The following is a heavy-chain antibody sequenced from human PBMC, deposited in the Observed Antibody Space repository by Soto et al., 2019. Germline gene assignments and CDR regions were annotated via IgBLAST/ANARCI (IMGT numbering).Heavy chain of an antibody. Sequence: GGSLRLSCAASGFTFSSYDMRWARQAPGKGLEWVSTISGSGGSTYYADSVKGRFTVSRDNTRNTLYLQMNSLRAEDTTVYYCAKVVEITTMTPHCGQGALVTVSS. D-gene: IGHD4-4*01. V-gene: IGHV3-23*01. CDR2: ISGSGGST. CDR1: GFTFSSYD. CDR3: AKVVEITTMTPH. J-gene: IGHJ4*02.